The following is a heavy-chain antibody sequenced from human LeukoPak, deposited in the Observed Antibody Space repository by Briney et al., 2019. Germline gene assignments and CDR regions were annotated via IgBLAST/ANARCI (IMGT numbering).Heavy chain of an antibody. CDR3: ARRSAYGSGSYYVDY. CDR2: MNPNSGNT. CDR1: GYTFTSYD. J-gene: IGHJ4*02. V-gene: IGHV1-8*03. D-gene: IGHD3-10*01. Sequence: ASVKVSCKASGYTFTSYDINWVRQATGQGLEWMGWMNPNSGNTGYGQKFRGRVTITRNTSITTTYMERSSLRSEDTAVYYCARRSAYGSGSYYVDYWGQGTLVTVSS.